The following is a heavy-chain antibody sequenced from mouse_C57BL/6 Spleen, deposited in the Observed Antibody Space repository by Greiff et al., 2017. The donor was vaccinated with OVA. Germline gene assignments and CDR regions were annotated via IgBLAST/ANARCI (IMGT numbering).Heavy chain of an antibody. CDR3: TREDYYGSSNWYFDV. V-gene: IGHV1-15*01. D-gene: IGHD1-1*01. J-gene: IGHJ1*03. CDR1: GYTFTDYE. CDR2: IDPETGGT. Sequence: QVQLQQSGAELVRPGASVTLSCKASGYTFTDYEMHWVKQTPVHGLEWIGAIDPETGGTAYNQKFKGKAILTADKSSSTAYMELRSLTSEDSAVYYCTREDYYGSSNWYFDVWGTGTTVTVSS.